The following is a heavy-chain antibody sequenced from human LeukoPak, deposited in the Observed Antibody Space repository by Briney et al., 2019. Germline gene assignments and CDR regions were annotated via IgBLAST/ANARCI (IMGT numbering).Heavy chain of an antibody. CDR1: GFTFDDYG. CDR3: ARDGVEMATITQSQRLKIYYYYYMDV. D-gene: IGHD5-24*01. CDR2: IYSGGST. V-gene: IGHV3-66*02. J-gene: IGHJ6*03. Sequence: GGSLRLSCAASGFTFDDYGMSWVRQAPGKGLEWVSVIYSGGSTYYADSVKGRFTISRDNSKNTLYLQMNSLRAEDTAVYYCARDGVEMATITQSQRLKIYYYYYMDVWGKGTTVTVSS.